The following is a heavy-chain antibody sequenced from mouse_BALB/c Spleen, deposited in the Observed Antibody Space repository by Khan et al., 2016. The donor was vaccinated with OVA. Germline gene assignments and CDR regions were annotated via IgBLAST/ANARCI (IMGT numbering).Heavy chain of an antibody. CDR1: GYAFSSYW. CDR2: IYPGDGDT. V-gene: IGHV1-80*01. CDR3: ARAYGYWFFDV. Sequence: QVQLQQSGAELVRPGSSVKISCKASGYAFSSYWMNWVKQRPGQGLEWIGQIYPGDGDTNDNGKFEGKATLTADKSPSTAYMQLSSLTSEGSAVYFCARAYGYWFFDVWGAGTTVTVSS. J-gene: IGHJ1*01. D-gene: IGHD1-1*01.